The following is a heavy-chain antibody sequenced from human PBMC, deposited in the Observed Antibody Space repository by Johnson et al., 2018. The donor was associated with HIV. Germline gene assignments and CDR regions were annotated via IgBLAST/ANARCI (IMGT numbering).Heavy chain of an antibody. CDR3: ATIAAHGTAFDI. J-gene: IGHJ3*02. CDR2: VYSDGNT. V-gene: IGHV3-66*01. CDR1: GFTVSNNY. D-gene: IGHD6-25*01. Sequence: EQLVESGGGLIQPGGSLRLSCAASGFTVSNNYMTWVRQAPGKGLEWVSVVYSDGNTYYADSVKGRFTISRDNSKNTLYLQMNSLRPEDTAAYYCATIAAHGTAFDIWGQGTVVTVSS.